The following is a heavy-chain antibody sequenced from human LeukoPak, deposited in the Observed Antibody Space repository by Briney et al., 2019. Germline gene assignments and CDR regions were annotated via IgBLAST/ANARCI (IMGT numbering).Heavy chain of an antibody. CDR3: TRSRDGYNALDY. J-gene: IGHJ4*02. CDR2: IRSKAYGGTT. Sequence: GGSLRLSCTASGFTFCDYAMSWFRQAPGKGLEWVGFIRSKAYGGTTEYAASVKGRFTISRDDSKSIAYLQMNSLKTEDTAVYYCTRSRDGYNALDYWGQGTLVTVSS. D-gene: IGHD5-24*01. CDR1: GFTFCDYA. V-gene: IGHV3-49*03.